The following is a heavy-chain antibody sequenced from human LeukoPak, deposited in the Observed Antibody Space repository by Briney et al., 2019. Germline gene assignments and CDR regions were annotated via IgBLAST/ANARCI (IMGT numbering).Heavy chain of an antibody. J-gene: IGHJ4*02. V-gene: IGHV4-61*02. D-gene: IGHD2-15*01. CDR1: GGSISSGSYY. CDR3: ASSLGGQGDY. CDR2: IYTSGST. Sequence: PSETLSLTCTVSGGSISSGSYYWGWIRQPAGKGLEWIGRIYTSGSTNYNPSLKSRVTISVDTSKNQFSLKLSSVTAADTAVYYCASSLGGQGDYWGQGTLVTVSS.